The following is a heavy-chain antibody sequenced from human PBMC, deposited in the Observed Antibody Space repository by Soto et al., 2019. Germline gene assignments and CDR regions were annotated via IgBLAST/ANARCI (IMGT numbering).Heavy chain of an antibody. Sequence: ASVKVSCKVSGSRFSNYVISWVRQAPGHGLEWLGRIIPIFNSTKYAQSFQGRVTITADKSRSTASLELSSLRSDDTAVYYCAREGRGKKAGYNGLVSLGYWGQGTLVTVSS. CDR2: IIPIFNST. D-gene: IGHD2-2*02. J-gene: IGHJ4*02. CDR3: AREGRGKKAGYNGLVSLGY. CDR1: GSRFSNYV. V-gene: IGHV1-69*06.